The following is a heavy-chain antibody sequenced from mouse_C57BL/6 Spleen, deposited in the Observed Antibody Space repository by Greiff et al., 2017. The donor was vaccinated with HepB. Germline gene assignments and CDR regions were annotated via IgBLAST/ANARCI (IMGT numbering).Heavy chain of an antibody. Sequence: QVQLQQPGAELVMPGASVKLSCKASGYTFTSYWMHWVKQRPGQGLEWIGEIDPSDSYTNYNQKFKGKSTLTVDKSSSTAYMQLSSLTSEDSAVYYCASGYGNPYAMDYWGQGTSVTVSS. CDR2: IDPSDSYT. D-gene: IGHD2-1*01. V-gene: IGHV1-69*01. CDR3: ASGYGNPYAMDY. J-gene: IGHJ4*01. CDR1: GYTFTSYW.